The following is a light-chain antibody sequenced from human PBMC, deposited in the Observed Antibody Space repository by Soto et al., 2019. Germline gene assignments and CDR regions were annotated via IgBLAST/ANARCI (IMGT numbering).Light chain of an antibody. CDR3: QHRYNWLIT. Sequence: EVVMTQSPSTLSVSPWERSTLSFRASQSVRTNLAWYQQKPGQAPRLLIYDARTRPSGIPARFSGSGSGTDFTLTISSLEPEDFAVYYCQHRYNWLITFGQGTRLEI. J-gene: IGKJ5*01. CDR1: QSVRTN. V-gene: IGKV3-11*01. CDR2: DAR.